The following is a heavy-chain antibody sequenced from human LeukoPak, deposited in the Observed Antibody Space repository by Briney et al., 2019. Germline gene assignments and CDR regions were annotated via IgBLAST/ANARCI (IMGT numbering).Heavy chain of an antibody. CDR1: GYTFTGYY. J-gene: IGHJ4*02. Sequence: ASVKVSCKASGYTFTGYYMHWVRQAPGQGLEWMGRINPNSGGTNYAQKFQGRVTMTGDTSITTAYMELNSLRSDDTAVYYCAKAKPQGSDRDFDYWGQGTLVTVSS. CDR2: INPNSGGT. CDR3: AKAKPQGSDRDFDY. D-gene: IGHD1-14*01. V-gene: IGHV1-2*06.